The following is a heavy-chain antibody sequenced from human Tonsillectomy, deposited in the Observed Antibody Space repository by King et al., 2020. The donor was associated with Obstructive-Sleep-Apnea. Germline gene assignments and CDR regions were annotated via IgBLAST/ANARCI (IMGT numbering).Heavy chain of an antibody. J-gene: IGHJ6*02. CDR3: TTEGRVATIRWYYYSGMDV. V-gene: IGHV3-15*01. CDR1: GFTFSKAW. Sequence: VQLVESGGGLVKPGGSLRLSCAASGFTFSKAWMSWVRQAPGKGLEWVGRIKSKTDGGTTDYAAPVKGRFTISRDDSKNTLYLQMNSLKTEDTAVYYCTTEGRVATIRWYYYSGMDVWGQGTTVTVSS. D-gene: IGHD5-12*01. CDR2: IKSKTDGGTT.